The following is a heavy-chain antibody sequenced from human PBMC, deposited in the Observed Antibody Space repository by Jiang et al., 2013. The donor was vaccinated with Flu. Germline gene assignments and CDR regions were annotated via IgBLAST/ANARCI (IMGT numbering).Heavy chain of an antibody. D-gene: IGHD3-10*01. J-gene: IGHJ4*02. V-gene: IGHV2-70*11. CDR2: IDWDDDK. CDR1: GFSLSTSGMC. CDR3: ARTALMVRGVIKVYYRPLDY. Sequence: KPTQTLTLTCTFSGFSLSTSGMCVSWIRQPPGKALEWLARIDWDDDKYYSTSLKTRLTISKDTSKNQVVLTMTNMDPVDTATYYCARTALMVRGVIKVYYRPLDYWGQGTLVTVSS.